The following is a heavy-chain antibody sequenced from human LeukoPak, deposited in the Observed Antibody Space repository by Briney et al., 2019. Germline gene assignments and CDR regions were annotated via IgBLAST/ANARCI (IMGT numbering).Heavy chain of an antibody. CDR3: ARGRAPEN. Sequence: SETLSLTCTVSGGSISGSSYYWGWIRQPPGKGLEWIGSIYYSGSTYYNPSLKSRVTISVDTSKNQFSLKLSSVTAADTAVYYCARGRAPENWGQGTLVTVSS. V-gene: IGHV4-39*07. CDR2: IYYSGST. CDR1: GGSISGSSYY. J-gene: IGHJ4*02.